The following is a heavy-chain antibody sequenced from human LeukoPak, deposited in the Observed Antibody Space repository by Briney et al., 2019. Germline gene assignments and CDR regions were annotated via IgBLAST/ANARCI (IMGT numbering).Heavy chain of an antibody. Sequence: SETLSLTCIVSGDSISSHYWSWIRQPPGKDLEWIGSMYGTGTTLYNPSLQSRISISPDKSKNQFSLKLNSVTAADTAVYYCARGRRDGSGYPSFDYWGQGTLVTVSS. CDR3: ARGRRDGSGYPSFDY. D-gene: IGHD3-22*01. J-gene: IGHJ4*02. V-gene: IGHV4-59*06. CDR2: MYGTGTT. CDR1: GDSISSHY.